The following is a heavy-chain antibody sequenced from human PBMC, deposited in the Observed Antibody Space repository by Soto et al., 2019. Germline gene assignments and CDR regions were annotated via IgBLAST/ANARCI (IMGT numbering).Heavy chain of an antibody. Sequence: GGSLRLSCAASGFTFSNAWMSWVRQAPGKGLEWVGRIKSKTDGGTTDYAAPVKGRFTISRDDSKNTLYLQMNSLKTEDTAVYYCTTDYGAGIAAAGPRDYFDYWGQGTLVTVSS. D-gene: IGHD6-13*01. J-gene: IGHJ4*02. CDR1: GFTFSNAW. CDR2: IKSKTDGGTT. CDR3: TTDYGAGIAAAGPRDYFDY. V-gene: IGHV3-15*01.